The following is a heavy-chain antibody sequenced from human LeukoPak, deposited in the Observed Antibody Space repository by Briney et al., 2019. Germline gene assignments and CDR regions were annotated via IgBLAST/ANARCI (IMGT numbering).Heavy chain of an antibody. V-gene: IGHV3-21*01. Sequence: GGSLRLSCAASGFTFSSYSMNWVRQAPGKGLGWVSSISSSSSYIYHADSVKGRFTISRDNAKNSLYLQMNSLRAEDTAVYYCARDPEYSSSSREFDYWGQGTLVTVSS. J-gene: IGHJ4*02. CDR1: GFTFSSYS. D-gene: IGHD6-6*01. CDR2: ISSSSSYI. CDR3: ARDPEYSSSSREFDY.